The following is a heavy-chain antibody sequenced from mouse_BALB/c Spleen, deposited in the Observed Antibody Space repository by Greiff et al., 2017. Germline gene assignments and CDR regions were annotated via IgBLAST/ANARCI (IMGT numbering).Heavy chain of an antibody. CDR1: GFTFSNYW. Sequence: EVKLMESGGGLVQPGGSMKLSCVASGFTFSNYWMNWVRQSPEKGLEWVAEIRLKSNNYATHYAESVKGRFTISRDDSKSSVYLQMNNLRAEDTGIYYCTRGMDYWGQGTSVTVSS. CDR2: IRLKSNNYAT. CDR3: TRGMDY. J-gene: IGHJ4*01. V-gene: IGHV6-6*02.